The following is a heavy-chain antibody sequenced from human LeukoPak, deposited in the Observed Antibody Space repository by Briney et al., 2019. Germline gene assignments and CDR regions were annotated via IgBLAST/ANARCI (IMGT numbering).Heavy chain of an antibody. CDR1: GGSISSYY. CDR3: ARSPPSILRSPSFDY. Sequence: RSSETLSLTCTVSGGSISSYYWSWIRQPPGKGLEWIGYIYYSGSTNYNPSLKSRVTISVDTSKNQFSLKLSSVTAADTAVYYCARSPPSILRSPSFDYWGQGTLVTVSS. V-gene: IGHV4-59*01. D-gene: IGHD3-9*01. CDR2: IYYSGST. J-gene: IGHJ4*02.